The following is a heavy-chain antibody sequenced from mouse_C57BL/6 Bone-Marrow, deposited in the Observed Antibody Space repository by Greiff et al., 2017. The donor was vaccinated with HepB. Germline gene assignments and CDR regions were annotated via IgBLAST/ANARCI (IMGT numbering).Heavy chain of an antibody. J-gene: IGHJ1*03. CDR3: ARHRITTVWYFDV. D-gene: IGHD1-1*01. V-gene: IGHV5-6*01. Sequence: VQLKESGGDLVKPGGSLKLSCAASGFTFSSYGMSWVRQTPDKRLEWVATISSGGSYTYYPDSVKGRFTISRDNAKNTLYLQMSSLKSEDTAMYYCARHRITTVWYFDVWGTGTTVTVSS. CDR2: ISSGGSYT. CDR1: GFTFSSYG.